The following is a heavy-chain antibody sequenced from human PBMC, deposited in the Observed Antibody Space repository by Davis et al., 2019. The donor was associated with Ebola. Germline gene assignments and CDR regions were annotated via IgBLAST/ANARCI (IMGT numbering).Heavy chain of an antibody. J-gene: IGHJ5*02. CDR3: AGRPSWIGGYNWFDP. V-gene: IGHV4-34*01. CDR1: GGSFSGYY. Sequence: SETLSLTCAVYGGSFSGYYWSWIRQPPGKGLEWIGEINHSGSTNYNPSLKSRVTISVDTSKNQFSLKLSSVTAADTAVYYCAGRPSWIGGYNWFDPWGQGTLVTVSS. CDR2: INHSGST. D-gene: IGHD2-2*03.